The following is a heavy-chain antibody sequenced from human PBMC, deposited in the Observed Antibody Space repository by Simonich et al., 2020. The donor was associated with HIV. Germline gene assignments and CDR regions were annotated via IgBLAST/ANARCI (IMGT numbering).Heavy chain of an antibody. D-gene: IGHD6-19*01. CDR2: INHSGST. Sequence: QVQLQESGPGLVKPSETLSLTCTVSGGSISSYYWSWIRQPQGKGLEWIGEINHSGSTNYNPSLKSRVTISVDTSKNQFSLKLSSLTAADTAVYYCARAAVSGTEGFDYWGQGTLVTVSS. CDR1: GGSISSYY. CDR3: ARAAVSGTEGFDY. J-gene: IGHJ4*02. V-gene: IGHV4-34*01.